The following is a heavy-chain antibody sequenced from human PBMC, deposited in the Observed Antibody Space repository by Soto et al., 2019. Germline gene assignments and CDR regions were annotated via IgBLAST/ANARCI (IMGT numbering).Heavy chain of an antibody. J-gene: IGHJ4*02. V-gene: IGHV4-31*03. CDR1: GGSISSGGYY. D-gene: IGHD2-15*01. CDR3: ARGSVVAATLFDY. CDR2: IYYSGST. Sequence: QVQLQESGPGLVKPSQTLSLTCTVSGGSISSGGYYWSWIRQHPGKGLEWIGYIYYSGSTYYNPFLTRRVTISVDTSKNQFSLKLSSVTAADTAVYYCARGSVVAATLFDYWGQGTLVTVSS.